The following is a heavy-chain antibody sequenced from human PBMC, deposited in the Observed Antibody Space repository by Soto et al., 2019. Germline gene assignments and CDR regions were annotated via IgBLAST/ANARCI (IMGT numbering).Heavy chain of an antibody. D-gene: IGHD3-3*01. CDR2: IYYSGST. CDR1: GGSVSSGSYY. V-gene: IGHV4-61*01. Sequence: PSETLSLTCTVSGGSVSSGSYYWSWIRQPPGKGLEWIGYIYYSGSTNYNTSLKSRVTISVDTSKNKFSLKLSSVTAADTAVYYCARSVALMYYDFWSGPYNWFDPWGQGTLVTVSS. J-gene: IGHJ5*02. CDR3: ARSVALMYYDFWSGPYNWFDP.